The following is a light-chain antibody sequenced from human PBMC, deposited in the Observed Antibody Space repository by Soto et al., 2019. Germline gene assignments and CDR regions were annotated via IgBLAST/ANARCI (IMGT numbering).Light chain of an antibody. CDR1: SSKIGAGYD. J-gene: IGLJ1*01. CDR2: GNS. V-gene: IGLV1-40*01. CDR3: QSFDSSLIYV. Sequence: QSVLTQPPSVSGAPGQRVTISCTGSSSKIGAGYDVHWYQQLPGTAPKLLIYGNSNRPSGVPDRFSGSKSGTSASLAITGLQAEDEADYYCQSFDSSLIYVFGTGTKVTVL.